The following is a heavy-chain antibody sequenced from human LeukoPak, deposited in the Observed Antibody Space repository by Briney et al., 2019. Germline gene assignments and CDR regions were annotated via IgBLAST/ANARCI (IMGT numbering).Heavy chain of an antibody. J-gene: IGHJ6*02. D-gene: IGHD3-10*01. CDR2: IYYSGST. CDR3: ARGYYEIGYYCYYGMDV. CDR1: GGSISSGGYY. V-gene: IGHV4-31*03. Sequence: PSETLSLTCTVSGGSISSGGYYWSWIRQHPGTGLEWIGYIYYSGSTYYNPSLKSRVTISVDTSKNQFSLKLSSVTAADTAVYYCARGYYEIGYYCYYGMDVWGQGTTVTVSS.